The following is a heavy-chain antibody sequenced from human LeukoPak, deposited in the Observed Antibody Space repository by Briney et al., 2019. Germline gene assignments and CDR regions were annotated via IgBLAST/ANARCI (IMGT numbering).Heavy chain of an antibody. CDR3: ARVLSRYFDWLSVPFGY. Sequence: ASVKVSCKASGYTFTSYGISWVRQAPGQGLEWMGWISAYNGNTNYAQKLQGRVTMTTDTSTSTAYMELSRLRSDDTAVYYCARVLSRYFDWLSVPFGYWGQGTLVTVSS. D-gene: IGHD3-9*01. V-gene: IGHV1-18*01. J-gene: IGHJ4*02. CDR1: GYTFTSYG. CDR2: ISAYNGNT.